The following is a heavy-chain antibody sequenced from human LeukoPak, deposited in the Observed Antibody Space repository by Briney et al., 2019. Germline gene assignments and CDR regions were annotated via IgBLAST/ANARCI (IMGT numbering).Heavy chain of an antibody. D-gene: IGHD3-9*01. CDR3: AREMIHYDILTGYADYYYGMDV. CDR2: IWYDGSNK. V-gene: IGHV3-33*01. Sequence: PGGSLRLSCAASGFTFSSYGMHWVRQAPGKGLEWVAVIWYDGSNKYYADSVKGRFTISRDNSKNTLYLQMNSLRAEDTAVYYCAREMIHYDILTGYADYYYGMDVWGQGTTVTVSS. CDR1: GFTFSSYG. J-gene: IGHJ6*02.